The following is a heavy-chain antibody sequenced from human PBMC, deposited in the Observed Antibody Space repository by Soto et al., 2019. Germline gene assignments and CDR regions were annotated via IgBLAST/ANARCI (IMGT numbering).Heavy chain of an antibody. CDR1: GFTFDDYA. J-gene: IGHJ1*01. CDR3: AKGLYSSSWYWPAQH. D-gene: IGHD6-13*01. Sequence: EVQLVESGGGLVQPGRSLRLSCAASGFTFDDYAMHWVRQAPGKGMEWVSGISWNSGSIVYAASVKGRFTISRDNAKNSLYLPMNSLRAEDTALYYCAKGLYSSSWYWPAQHWGQGNLVTVSS. CDR2: ISWNSGSI. V-gene: IGHV3-9*01.